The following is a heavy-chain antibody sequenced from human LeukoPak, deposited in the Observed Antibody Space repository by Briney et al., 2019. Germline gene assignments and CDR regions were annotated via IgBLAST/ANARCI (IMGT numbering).Heavy chain of an antibody. D-gene: IGHD5-12*01. CDR2: IHPDGSIT. J-gene: IGHJ5*02. V-gene: IGHV3-74*03. Sequence: GGSLRLSCVGPGFTISNYWMHWVRQAPGTGLVWVSRIHPDGSITTYADSVKGRFTISRDNAKNTLYLQMNSLRAEDTAVYYCAPQQTYSPYNWFDPWGQGTLVTVSS. CDR3: APQQTYSPYNWFDP. CDR1: GFTISNYW.